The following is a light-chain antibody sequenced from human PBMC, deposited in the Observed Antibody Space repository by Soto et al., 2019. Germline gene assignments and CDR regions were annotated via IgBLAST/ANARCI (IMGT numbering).Light chain of an antibody. V-gene: IGKV2-24*01. CDR1: QSLVHSDGYTY. Sequence: IVMTQTPLSSPVTLGQPASISCRSSQSLVHSDGYTYLSWLQQRPGQPPRLLIYMISNRLPGLPDRFSGSGAATDFTLKIRRVEAVDVGLYYGMPATRHPWTVGQGNRVEIK. CDR3: MPATRHPWT. CDR2: MIS. J-gene: IGKJ1*01.